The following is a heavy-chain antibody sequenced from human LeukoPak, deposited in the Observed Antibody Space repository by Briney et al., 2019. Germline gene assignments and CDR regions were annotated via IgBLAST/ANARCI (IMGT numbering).Heavy chain of an antibody. D-gene: IGHD3-9*01. CDR2: IIPIFGTA. J-gene: IGHJ4*02. V-gene: IGHV1-69*06. CDR1: GGTFSSYA. Sequence: SVKVSCKASGGTFSSYAISWVRHAPGQGLEWMGGIIPIFGTANYAQKFQGRVTITADKSTSTAYMELSSLRSEDTAVYYCARGGSYDILTGYYRSPYYFDYWGQGTLVTVSS. CDR3: ARGGSYDILTGYYRSPYYFDY.